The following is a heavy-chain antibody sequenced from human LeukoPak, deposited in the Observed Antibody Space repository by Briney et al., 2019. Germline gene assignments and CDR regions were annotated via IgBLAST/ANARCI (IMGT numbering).Heavy chain of an antibody. CDR1: GFTFSNYN. D-gene: IGHD4-17*01. V-gene: IGHV3-48*01. CDR2: ISSTSSTI. Sequence: GGSLRLSCAASGFTFSNYNMNWVRQAPGKGLEWVSFISSTSSTIYYADSVKGRFTISRDNAKHSLYLQMNRLRAEDTAVYYCARDYGDPWGQGTLVTVSS. J-gene: IGHJ5*02. CDR3: ARDYGDP.